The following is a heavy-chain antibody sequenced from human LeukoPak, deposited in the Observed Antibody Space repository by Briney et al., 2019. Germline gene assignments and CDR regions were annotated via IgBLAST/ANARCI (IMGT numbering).Heavy chain of an antibody. CDR2: INPTSGGT. D-gene: IGHD1-26*01. CDR3: ARDMGSGSLHY. V-gene: IGHV1-2*02. Sequence: ASVKVSCKTSGFTFTAYYIHWVRQAPGQRPEWLGWINPTSGGTDYSQKFQGRLTLTRDTSERTAYMELSSLRLVDTAMYYCARDMGSGSLHYWGQGTLVTVSS. J-gene: IGHJ4*02. CDR1: GFTFTAYY.